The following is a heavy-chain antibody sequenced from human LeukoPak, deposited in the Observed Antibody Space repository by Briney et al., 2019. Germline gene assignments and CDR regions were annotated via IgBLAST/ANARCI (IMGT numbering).Heavy chain of an antibody. D-gene: IGHD3-22*01. CDR3: ARWEYYNNSTGYYANAFDI. CDR2: IYYSGST. J-gene: IGHJ3*02. CDR1: DGSIRSYY. V-gene: IGHV4-59*08. Sequence: SETLSLTCTVSDGSIRSYYWSWIRQPPGKGLEWIGYIYYSGSTHYNPSLKSRITISTDTSKNQFSLKLRSVTAADTAVYFCARWEYYNNSTGYYANAFDIWGHGTLVTVSS.